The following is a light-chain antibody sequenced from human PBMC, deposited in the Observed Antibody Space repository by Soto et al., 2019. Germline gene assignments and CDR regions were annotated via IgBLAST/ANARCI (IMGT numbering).Light chain of an antibody. CDR3: SSYTSSSVV. J-gene: IGLJ2*01. CDR1: SSDVGGYNY. Sequence: QPVLTQPAPVSGSPGQSITISCTGTSSDVGGYNYVSWYQQHPGKAPKLMIYDVSNRPSGVSNRFSGSKSGNTASLTISGLQAEDEADYYCSSYTSSSVVFGGGTKLTVL. CDR2: DVS. V-gene: IGLV2-14*01.